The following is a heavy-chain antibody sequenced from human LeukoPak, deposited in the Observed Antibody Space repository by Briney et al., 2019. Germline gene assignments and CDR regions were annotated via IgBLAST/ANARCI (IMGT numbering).Heavy chain of an antibody. Sequence: GASVKVSCKASGYTFTSYGISWVRQAPGQGLEWMGWISAYNGNTNYAQKLQGRVTMTTDTSTSTAYMELRSLRSDDTAVYYCARGQYYYDSSGPFDYWGQGTLVTVSS. D-gene: IGHD3-22*01. CDR2: ISAYNGNT. J-gene: IGHJ4*02. CDR3: ARGQYYYDSSGPFDY. CDR1: GYTFTSYG. V-gene: IGHV1-18*01.